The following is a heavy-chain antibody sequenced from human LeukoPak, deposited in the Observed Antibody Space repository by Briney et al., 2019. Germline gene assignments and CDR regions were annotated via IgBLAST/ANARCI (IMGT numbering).Heavy chain of an antibody. J-gene: IGHJ4*02. Sequence: GGSLRLSCAASGFTFSSYSMNWVRQAPGKGLEWVSSISSSSSYIYYADSVKGRFTISRDNAKNSLYLQMNSLRAEDTAVYYCARDTDSSGYHDYWGQGTLVTVSS. CDR1: GFTFSSYS. D-gene: IGHD3-22*01. CDR2: ISSSSSYI. V-gene: IGHV3-21*01. CDR3: ARDTDSSGYHDY.